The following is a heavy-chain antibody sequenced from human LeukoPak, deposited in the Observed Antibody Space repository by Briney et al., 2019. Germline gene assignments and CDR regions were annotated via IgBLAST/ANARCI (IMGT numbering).Heavy chain of an antibody. CDR1: GFTFSSYW. CDR2: IKQDGSEK. J-gene: IGHJ4*02. D-gene: IGHD3-22*01. Sequence: GGSLRLSCAASGFTFSSYWMSWVRQAPGKGLEWVANIKQDGSEKYYVDSVKGRFTISRDNAKNSLYLQMNSLRAEDTAVYYCARDHSYYYDSSGYYYAWGGQGTLVTVSS. CDR3: ARDHSYYYDSSGYYYAW. V-gene: IGHV3-7*01.